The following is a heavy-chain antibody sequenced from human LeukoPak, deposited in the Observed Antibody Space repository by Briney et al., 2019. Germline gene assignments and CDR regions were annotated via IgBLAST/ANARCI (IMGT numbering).Heavy chain of an antibody. CDR1: GYSISSGYY. D-gene: IGHD6-6*01. V-gene: IGHV4-38-2*01. J-gene: IGHJ4*02. CDR2: IYHSGST. Sequence: SETLSLTCDVYGYSISSGYYWGWIRQPPGKGLEWFGSIYHSGSTYYNPSLKSRVTISVDTSKNQFSLKLSSVTAADTAVYYCARLKYSSSHFDYWGQGTLVTVSS. CDR3: ARLKYSSSHFDY.